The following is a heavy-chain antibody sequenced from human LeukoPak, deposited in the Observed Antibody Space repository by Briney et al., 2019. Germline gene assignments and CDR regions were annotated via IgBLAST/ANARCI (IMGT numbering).Heavy chain of an antibody. CDR3: ARGSENDAFDI. J-gene: IGHJ3*02. D-gene: IGHD2-15*01. CDR2: ISSSGSTI. CDR1: GGSVSSNNW. Sequence: GTLSLTCTVSGGSVSSNNWWSWIRQAPGKGLEWVSYISSSGSTIYYADSVKGRFTISRDNAKNSLYLQMNSLRAEDTAVYYCARGSENDAFDIWGQGTMVTVSS. V-gene: IGHV3-11*01.